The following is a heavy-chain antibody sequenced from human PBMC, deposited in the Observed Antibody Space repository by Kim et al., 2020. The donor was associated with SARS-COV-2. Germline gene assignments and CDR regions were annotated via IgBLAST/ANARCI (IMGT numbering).Heavy chain of an antibody. CDR2: IIPIFGTA. Sequence: SVKVSCKASGGTFSSYAISWVRQAPGQGLEWMGGIIPIFGTANYAQKFQGRVTITADESTSTAYMELSSLRSEDTAVYYCAREVQLEGLYLTNQYYYYGMDVWGQGTTVTVSS. D-gene: IGHD1-1*01. CDR1: GGTFSSYA. V-gene: IGHV1-69*13. J-gene: IGHJ6*02. CDR3: AREVQLEGLYLTNQYYYYGMDV.